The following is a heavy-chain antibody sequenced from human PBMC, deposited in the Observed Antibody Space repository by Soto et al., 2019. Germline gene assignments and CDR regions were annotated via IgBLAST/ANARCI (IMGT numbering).Heavy chain of an antibody. CDR2: ISGSGGST. V-gene: IGHV3-23*01. D-gene: IGHD5-18*01. Sequence: PSETLSLTCAAYGGSFSGYYWSWVRQAPGKGLEWVSAISGSGGSTYYADSVKGRFTISRDNSKNTLYLQMNSLRAEDTAVYYCASRPIHTALDYWGQGTLVTVSS. J-gene: IGHJ4*02. CDR1: GGSFSGYY. CDR3: ASRPIHTALDY.